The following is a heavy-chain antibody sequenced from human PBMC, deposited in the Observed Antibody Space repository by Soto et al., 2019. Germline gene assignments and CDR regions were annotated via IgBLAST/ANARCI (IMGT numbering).Heavy chain of an antibody. CDR2: ISGSGGST. D-gene: IGHD3-22*01. CDR1: GFTFSSYA. J-gene: IGHJ4*02. V-gene: IGHV3-23*01. Sequence: TGGSLRLSCAASGFTFSSYAMSWVRQAPGKGLEWVSAISGSGGSTYYADSVKGRFTISRDNSKNTLYLQMNSLRAEDTAVYYCAKVGYYDSSGYPTPKYFDYWGQGTLV. CDR3: AKVGYYDSSGYPTPKYFDY.